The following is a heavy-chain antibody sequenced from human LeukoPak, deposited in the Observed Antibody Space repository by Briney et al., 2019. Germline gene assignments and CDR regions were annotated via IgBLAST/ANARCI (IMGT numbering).Heavy chain of an antibody. J-gene: IGHJ4*02. CDR3: ARDLVVAGTDY. V-gene: IGHV4-38-2*02. CDR2: IYHSGST. D-gene: IGHD6-19*01. CDR1: GYSISSGYY. Sequence: PSETLSLTCTVSGYSISSGYYWGWIRQPPGKGLEWIGSIYHSGSTYYNPSLKSRVTISVDTSKNQFSLKPSSVTAADTAVYYCARDLVVAGTDYWGQGTLVTVSS.